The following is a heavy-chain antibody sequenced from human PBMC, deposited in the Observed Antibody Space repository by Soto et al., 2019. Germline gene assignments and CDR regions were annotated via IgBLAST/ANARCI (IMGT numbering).Heavy chain of an antibody. V-gene: IGHV1-69*01. D-gene: IGHD6-19*01. CDR3: AMIEYSSGSDY. CDR2: IMPIFGTT. J-gene: IGHJ4*02. Sequence: QVQLVQSGAEVKKPGSSVKVSCKASGGTFSSFPIAWVRQAPGQGLEWVGGIMPIFGTTKYAQNFRDRVTIYADESTSTAYMELSSLRFEATAVYYCAMIEYSSGSDYGGQGTLVTVFS. CDR1: GGTFSSFP.